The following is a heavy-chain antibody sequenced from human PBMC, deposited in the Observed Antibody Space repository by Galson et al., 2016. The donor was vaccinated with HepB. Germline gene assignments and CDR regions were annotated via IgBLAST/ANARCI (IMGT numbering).Heavy chain of an antibody. V-gene: IGHV1-2*02. Sequence: SVKVSCKASGYTFTGYYMHWVRQAPGHGLEWMGYINPNSGRAAYAQKFQGRVTMTRDTSINTVYMELRRLRPDDTAVYYCAKVSGRGGVNWFDPWGQGTLVTVSS. CDR1: GYTFTGYY. D-gene: IGHD3-10*01. J-gene: IGHJ5*02. CDR3: AKVSGRGGVNWFDP. CDR2: INPNSGRA.